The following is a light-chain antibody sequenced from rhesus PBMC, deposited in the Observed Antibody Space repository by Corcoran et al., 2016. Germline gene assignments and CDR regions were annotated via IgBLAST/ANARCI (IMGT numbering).Light chain of an antibody. CDR2: GAS. CDR3: HETSNVAPYS. J-gene: IGKJ2*01. CDR1: QSVSSY. Sequence: EIVMTQSPATLSLSPGETATISCRTSQSVSSYLAWYQQKPGPAPRLLIYGASSGATGTPDRFSGRGAGTDVTLTLSSLEPEDFAVYSGHETSNVAPYSFGQGPKVEVK. V-gene: IGKV3-31*02.